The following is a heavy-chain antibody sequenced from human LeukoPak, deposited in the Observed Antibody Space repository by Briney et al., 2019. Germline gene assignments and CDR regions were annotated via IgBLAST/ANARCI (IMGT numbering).Heavy chain of an antibody. V-gene: IGHV1-18*01. J-gene: IGHJ4*02. CDR3: ARDELIAAAGTLGFDY. CDR1: GYTFTSYG. CDR2: ISAYNGNT. Sequence: WASVKVSCKASGYTFTSYGISWVRQAPGQGLEWMGWISAYNGNTNYAQKLQGRVTMTTDTSTSTAYMELRSLRSEDTAVYYCARDELIAAAGTLGFDYWGQGTLVTVSS. D-gene: IGHD6-13*01.